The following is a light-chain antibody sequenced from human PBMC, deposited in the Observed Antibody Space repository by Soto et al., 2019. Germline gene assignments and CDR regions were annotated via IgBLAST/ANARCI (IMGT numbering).Light chain of an antibody. CDR3: AAWDDRLNGVV. V-gene: IGLV2-14*01. CDR2: EVS. CDR1: SSDVGGYNY. J-gene: IGLJ1*01. Sequence: QSVLTQPASVSGSPGQSITVSCTGTSSDVGGYNYVSWYQQHPGKAPKLVIYEVSDRPSGVSNRFSASKSGNTASLTITGLHSDDEADYYCAAWDDRLNGVVFGTGTKPTVL.